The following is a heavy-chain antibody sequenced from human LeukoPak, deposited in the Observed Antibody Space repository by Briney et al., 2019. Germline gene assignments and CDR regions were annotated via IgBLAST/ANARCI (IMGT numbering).Heavy chain of an antibody. CDR2: ISSTGGTI. V-gene: IGHV3-48*01. J-gene: IGHJ3*02. Sequence: GGSLRLSCAASGFTFRNYLMNWVRQAPGKGLEWVSFISSTGGTICYADSVKGRFTVSRDNGKNSLLLQMNSLRAEDTALYYCTRGYSRAAFDIWGQGTVVAVSS. CDR3: TRGYSRAAFDI. CDR1: GFTFRNYL. D-gene: IGHD2-15*01.